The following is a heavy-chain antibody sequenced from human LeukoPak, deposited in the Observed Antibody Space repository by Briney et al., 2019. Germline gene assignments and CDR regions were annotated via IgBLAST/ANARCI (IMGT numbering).Heavy chain of an antibody. J-gene: IGHJ6*03. D-gene: IGHD3-22*01. Sequence: NSSETLSLTCAVYGGSFSGYYWSWIRQPPGKGLEWIGEINHSGSTNYNPSLKSRVTISVDTSKNQFSLKLSSVTAADTAVYYCSVSGYLPRYYYYYMDVWGKGTTVTVSS. CDR3: SVSGYLPRYYYYYMDV. CDR1: GGSFSGYY. CDR2: INHSGST. V-gene: IGHV4-34*01.